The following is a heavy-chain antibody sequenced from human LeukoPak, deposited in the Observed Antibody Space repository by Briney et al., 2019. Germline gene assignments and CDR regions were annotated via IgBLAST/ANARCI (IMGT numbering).Heavy chain of an antibody. D-gene: IGHD4-17*01. V-gene: IGHV3-23*01. CDR1: GFTFSTYA. CDR3: AKKLTTRYYYGMDV. Sequence: GGSLRLSCAASGFTFSTYAMNWVRQAPGKGLEWVSGISGSGGSTYYADSVKGRFTISRDNSKNTLYLQMNSLRAEDTAVYYCAKKLTTRYYYGMDVWGQGTTVTVSS. J-gene: IGHJ6*02. CDR2: ISGSGGST.